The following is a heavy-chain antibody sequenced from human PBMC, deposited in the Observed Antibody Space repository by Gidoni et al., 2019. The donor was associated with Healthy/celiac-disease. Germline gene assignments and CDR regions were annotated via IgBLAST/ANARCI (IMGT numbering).Heavy chain of an antibody. CDR2: ISYDGSNT. CDR3: ARDSAYYDILTGLDY. CDR1: GFTCSSYA. Sequence: QVQRVESGGGGVQPGRALRLSCAAAGFTCSSYAMHWVRQAPGKGLEWVAFISYDGSNTYYADSVKGRFTISRDNSKNTLYLQMNSLRAEDTAVYYCARDSAYYDILTGLDYWGQGTLVTVSS. V-gene: IGHV3-30-3*01. J-gene: IGHJ4*02. D-gene: IGHD3-9*01.